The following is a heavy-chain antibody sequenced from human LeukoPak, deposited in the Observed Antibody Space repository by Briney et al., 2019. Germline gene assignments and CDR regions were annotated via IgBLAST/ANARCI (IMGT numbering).Heavy chain of an antibody. CDR3: ARDSSGYFEVYFDY. J-gene: IGHJ4*02. D-gene: IGHD3-22*01. Sequence: GGSLRLSCAASGFTFSSYWMSWVRQAPGKGLEWVANIKQDGSEKYYVDSVKGRFTISRDNAKNSLYLQMNSLRAEDTAVYYCARDSSGYFEVYFDYWGQGTLVTVSS. CDR2: IKQDGSEK. V-gene: IGHV3-7*03. CDR1: GFTFSSYW.